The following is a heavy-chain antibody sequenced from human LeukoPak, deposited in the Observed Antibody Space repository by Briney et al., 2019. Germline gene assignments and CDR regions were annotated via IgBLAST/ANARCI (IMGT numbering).Heavy chain of an antibody. J-gene: IGHJ4*02. CDR2: IFYSGST. CDR3: ARQRWGTAMADFDY. D-gene: IGHD5-18*01. CDR1: SGSISTSNYY. V-gene: IGHV4-39*01. Sequence: SSETLSLTCTVSSGSISTSNYYWGWVRQPPGKALEWIGNIFYSGSTYYNPSLKSRVTISVDTSKNQFSLKLSSVTAADTAVYYCARQRWGTAMADFDYWGQGTLVTVSS.